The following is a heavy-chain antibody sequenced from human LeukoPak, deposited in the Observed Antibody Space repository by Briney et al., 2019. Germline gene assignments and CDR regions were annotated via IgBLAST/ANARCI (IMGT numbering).Heavy chain of an antibody. J-gene: IGHJ3*02. CDR1: GYTFTGYY. Sequence: EASVKVSCKASGYTFTGYYMQWVRQAPGQGLEWMGWINPNSGGTNYAQKFQGRVTMTRDTSISTAYMELSRLRSDDTAVYYCARGLPADPGAFDIWGQGTMVTVSS. CDR3: ARGLPADPGAFDI. D-gene: IGHD2-2*01. CDR2: INPNSGGT. V-gene: IGHV1-2*02.